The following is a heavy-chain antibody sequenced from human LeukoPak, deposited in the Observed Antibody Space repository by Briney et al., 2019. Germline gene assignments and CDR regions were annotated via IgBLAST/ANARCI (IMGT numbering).Heavy chain of an antibody. CDR1: AFTFNNYG. CDR2: ISYDGSYK. D-gene: IGHD6-13*01. Sequence: GGSLRLSCAASAFTFNNYGMHWVRQAPGKGLEWVAVISYDGSYKYYTDSVKGRFTISRDNSKNTLHGHICVLRADNTAVYYGAKSLSDGYDYWGQGTPVTVSS. V-gene: IGHV3-30*18. CDR3: AKSLSDGYDY. J-gene: IGHJ4*02.